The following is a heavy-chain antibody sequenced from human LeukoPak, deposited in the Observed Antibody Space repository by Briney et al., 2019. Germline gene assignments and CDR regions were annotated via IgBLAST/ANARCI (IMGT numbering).Heavy chain of an antibody. CDR3: ARDLPGSPPNWLDP. CDR2: IYTSGST. CDR1: GGSISSYY. Sequence: SETLSLTCTVSGGSISSYYWSWIRQPAGKGLEWIGRIYTSGSTNYNPSLKSRVTMSVDTSKNQFSLKLSSVTAADTAVYYCARDLPGSPPNWLDPWGQGTLVTVSS. V-gene: IGHV4-4*07. J-gene: IGHJ5*02. D-gene: IGHD3-10*01.